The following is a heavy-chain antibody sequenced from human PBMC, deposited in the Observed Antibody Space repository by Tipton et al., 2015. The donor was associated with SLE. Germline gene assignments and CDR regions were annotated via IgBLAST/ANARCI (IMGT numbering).Heavy chain of an antibody. V-gene: IGHV1-2*02. CDR2: INPNSGGT. CDR1: GYTFTGYY. D-gene: IGHD3/OR15-3a*01. CDR3: ARHFGRSIEFDY. Sequence: QLVQSGPEVKKPGASVKVSCKTSGYTFTGYYMHWVRQAPGHGLEWMGWINPNSGGTNYAQKFQGRVTMTRDTSITTAFMELSSLRSEDTAVYYCARHFGRSIEFDYWGQGTLVTASS. J-gene: IGHJ4*02.